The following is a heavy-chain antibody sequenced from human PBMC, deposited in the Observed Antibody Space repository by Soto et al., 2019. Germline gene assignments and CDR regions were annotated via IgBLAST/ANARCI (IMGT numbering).Heavy chain of an antibody. Sequence: GGSPRLSCAASGFTFCNAWMSWVRQAPGKGLEWVGRIKSKTDGGTTDYAAPVKGRFTISRDDSKNTLYLQMNSLKTEDTAVYYCTTGSGWFPFDYWGQGTLVTVSS. CDR3: TTGSGWFPFDY. CDR2: IKSKTDGGTT. J-gene: IGHJ4*02. D-gene: IGHD6-19*01. V-gene: IGHV3-15*01. CDR1: GFTFCNAW.